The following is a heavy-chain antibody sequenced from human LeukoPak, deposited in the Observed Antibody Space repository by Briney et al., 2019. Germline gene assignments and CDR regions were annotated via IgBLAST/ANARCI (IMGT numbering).Heavy chain of an antibody. Sequence: SEALSLTCTVSGGSISSGSYYWSWIRQPAGKGLEWIGRIYTSGSTNYNPSLKSRVTISVDTSKNQFSLKLSSVTAADTAVYYCARGFWNWGQGTLVTVSS. CDR1: GGSISSGSYY. CDR3: ARGFWN. D-gene: IGHD3-3*01. J-gene: IGHJ4*02. CDR2: IYTSGST. V-gene: IGHV4-61*02.